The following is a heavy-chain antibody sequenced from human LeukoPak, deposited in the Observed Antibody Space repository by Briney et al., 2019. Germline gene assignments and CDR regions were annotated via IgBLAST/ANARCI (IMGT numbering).Heavy chain of an antibody. CDR1: GFTFTSYG. CDR2: ISGSSNTI. J-gene: IGHJ4*02. CDR3: AREYSSSWFSDY. V-gene: IGHV3-48*02. D-gene: IGHD6-13*01. Sequence: GGSLRLSCAASGFTFTSYGMSWVRQAPGKGLEWVSYISGSSNTIYYADSVKGRFTISRDNAKNSLYLHMNSLRDEDTAVYYCAREYSSSWFSDYWGQGTLVTVSS.